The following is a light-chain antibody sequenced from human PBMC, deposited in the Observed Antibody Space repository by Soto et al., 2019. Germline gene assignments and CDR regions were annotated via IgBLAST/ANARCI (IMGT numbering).Light chain of an antibody. CDR2: AAS. CDR1: QSVRSSY. CDR3: QHYGSSPLS. Sequence: EIVLTQSPDTLSLSPGERATLSCRASQSVRSSYLAWCQQKPGQAPRLLIYAASSRATGTPDRVSGSGSGTDFTLTISRLEPEDFAVYYCQHYGSSPLSFGGGTKVEIK. J-gene: IGKJ4*01. V-gene: IGKV3-20*01.